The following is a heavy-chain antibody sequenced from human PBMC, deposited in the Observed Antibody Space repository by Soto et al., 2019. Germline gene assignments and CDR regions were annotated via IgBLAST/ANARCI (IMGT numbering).Heavy chain of an antibody. Sequence: QVQLVQSGDEVKKPGSSVKVSCKASGGTFSNYSNYAISWVRQAPGQGLEWMGAIMPIFAKANYAQKLQGRVTITADESTRTVYMELSSLKSEDTAVYFCARNRPAGSYLDYWGQGTLISVSS. CDR3: ARNRPAGSYLDY. V-gene: IGHV1-69*12. J-gene: IGHJ4*02. D-gene: IGHD1-26*01. CDR2: IMPIFAKA. CDR1: GGTFSNYSNYA.